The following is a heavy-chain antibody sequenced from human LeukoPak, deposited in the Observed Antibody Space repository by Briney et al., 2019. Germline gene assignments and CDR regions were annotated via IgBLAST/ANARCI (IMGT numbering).Heavy chain of an antibody. D-gene: IGHD4-11*01. Sequence: GGSLRLSCAASGFTFSSYSMNWVRQAPGKGLEWVSYISSSSSTIYYADSVKGRFTISRDNAKNSLYLQMNSLRAEDTAVYYCVRDSTVTTFDFWGQGILVTVSS. V-gene: IGHV3-48*04. CDR2: ISSSSSTI. CDR3: VRDSTVTTFDF. J-gene: IGHJ4*02. CDR1: GFTFSSYS.